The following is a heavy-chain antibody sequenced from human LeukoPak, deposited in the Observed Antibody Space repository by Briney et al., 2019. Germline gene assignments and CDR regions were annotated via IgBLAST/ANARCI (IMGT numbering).Heavy chain of an antibody. CDR1: GGSISSGSYY. J-gene: IGHJ5*02. Sequence: PSQTLSLTCTVSGGSISSGSYYWSWIRQPAGKGLEWIGRIYTSGSTNYNPSLKSRVTISVDTSKNQFSLKLSSVTAADTAVYYCAGDRDSSRLHPWGQGTLVTVSS. D-gene: IGHD6-13*01. V-gene: IGHV4-61*02. CDR3: AGDRDSSRLHP. CDR2: IYTSGST.